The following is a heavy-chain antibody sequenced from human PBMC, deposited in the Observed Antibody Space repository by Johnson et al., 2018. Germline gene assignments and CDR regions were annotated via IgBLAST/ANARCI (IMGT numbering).Heavy chain of an antibody. CDR2: IRSKAYGGTT. CDR3: SRVRSRNAAEYFQH. J-gene: IGHJ1*01. CDR1: GFTSGDYA. Sequence: EVRLVESGGGLVQPGRSLRLSCTASGFTSGDYAMSWFRQAPGKGLEWLCFIRSKAYGGTTEYAASVKGRFTISRADSKSIAYLQMNSLKTEDKAVYYCSRVRSRNAAEYFQHWGQGTLVTVSS. V-gene: IGHV3-49*03.